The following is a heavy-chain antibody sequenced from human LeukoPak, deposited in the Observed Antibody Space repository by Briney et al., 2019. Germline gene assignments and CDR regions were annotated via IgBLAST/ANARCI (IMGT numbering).Heavy chain of an antibody. Sequence: SGGSLRLSCAASGFTFSSYGMHWVRQAPGKGLEWVAFIRYDGSNKYYADSVKGRFTISRDNSKNTLYLQMNSLRAEDTAVYYCAKTKAVEGGYYFDYWGQGTLVTVSS. J-gene: IGHJ4*02. CDR2: IRYDGSNK. V-gene: IGHV3-30*02. CDR3: AKTKAVEGGYYFDY. D-gene: IGHD3-16*01. CDR1: GFTFSSYG.